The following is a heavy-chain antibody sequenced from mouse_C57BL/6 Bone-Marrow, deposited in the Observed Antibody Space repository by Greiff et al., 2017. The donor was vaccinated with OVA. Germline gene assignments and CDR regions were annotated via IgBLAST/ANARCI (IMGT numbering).Heavy chain of an antibody. V-gene: IGHV1-20*01. J-gene: IGHJ2*01. CDR3: ARFSTVVEDYFDY. CDR1: GYSFTGYF. Sequence: VQLQQSGPELVKPGDSVKISCKASGYSFTGYFMNWVMQSHGKSLEWIGRINPYNGDTFYNQKFKGKATLTVDKSSSTAHMELRSLTSEDSAVYYCARFSTVVEDYFDYWGQGTTLTVSS. CDR2: INPYNGDT. D-gene: IGHD1-1*01.